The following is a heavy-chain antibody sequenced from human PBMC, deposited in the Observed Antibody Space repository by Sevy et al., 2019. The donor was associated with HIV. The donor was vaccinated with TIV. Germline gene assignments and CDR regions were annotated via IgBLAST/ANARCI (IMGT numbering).Heavy chain of an antibody. D-gene: IGHD3-10*01. J-gene: IGHJ4*02. V-gene: IGHV3-15*01. CDR2: IKSKTDGGTT. CDR1: GFTFSNAW. CDR3: TTDLVIPPHYGSGSYYN. Sequence: GGSLRLSCAASGFTFSNAWMSWVRQAPGKGLEWVGHIKSKTDGGTTDYAAPVKGRFTISRDDSKNTLYLQMNSLKTEDTAVYYCTTDLVIPPHYGSGSYYNWGQGTLVTVSS.